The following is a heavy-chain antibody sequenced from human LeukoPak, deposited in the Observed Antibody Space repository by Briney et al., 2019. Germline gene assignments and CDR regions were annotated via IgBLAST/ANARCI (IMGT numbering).Heavy chain of an antibody. D-gene: IGHD2-2*03. V-gene: IGHV4-34*01. CDR3: ARGVLGIVTADYYYYYGMDV. CDR1: GGSFSGYY. Sequence: PSETLSLTCADHGGSFSGYYWSWIRQPPGKGLEWIGEINHSGSTNYNPSLKSRVTISVDTSKNQFSLKLSSVTAADTAVYYCARGVLGIVTADYYYYYGMDVWGQGTTVTVSS. J-gene: IGHJ6*02. CDR2: INHSGST.